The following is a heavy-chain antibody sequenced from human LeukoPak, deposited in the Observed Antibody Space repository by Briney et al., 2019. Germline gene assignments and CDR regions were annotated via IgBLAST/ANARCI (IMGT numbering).Heavy chain of an antibody. CDR3: ARGPDYSRLDY. D-gene: IGHD4-11*01. J-gene: IGHJ4*02. CDR1: GYTFFGYY. V-gene: IGHV1-2*02. CDR2: INPSSGGT. Sequence: ASVKVSCKTSGYTFFGYYIHWVRQAPGQGLEWMGWINPSSGGTIFAHKSQGRVTMTRHTSINTAYMELRSLTSDDTAVYYCARGPDYSRLDYWGQGTLVTVSS.